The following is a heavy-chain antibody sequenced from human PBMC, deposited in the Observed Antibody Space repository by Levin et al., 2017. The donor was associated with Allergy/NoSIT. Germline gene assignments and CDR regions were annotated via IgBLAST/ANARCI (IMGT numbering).Heavy chain of an antibody. J-gene: IGHJ3*02. D-gene: IGHD2-15*01. CDR3: AHMSGGAFSTLLDI. CDR1: GFSLSTSGVG. Sequence: QTLSLTCPFSGFSLSTSGVGVGWIRQPPGKALEWLALIYWDDDKRYSPSLESRLTITKDTSKNQVVLIMTNMDPVDTATYYCAHMSGGAFSTLLDIWGQGTMVTVSS. V-gene: IGHV2-5*02. CDR2: IYWDDDK.